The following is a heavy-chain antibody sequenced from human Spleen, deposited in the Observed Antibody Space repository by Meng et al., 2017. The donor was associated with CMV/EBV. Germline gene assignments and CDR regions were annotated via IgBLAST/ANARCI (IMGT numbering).Heavy chain of an antibody. J-gene: IGHJ4*02. D-gene: IGHD4-11*01. Sequence: GGSLRLSCAASGFTVSSNYMSWVRQAPGKGLEWVSVIYSGGSTYYADSVKGRFTISRDNSKNTLYLQMNSLRGEDTAVYYCAKEDSKNGAFDYWGQGTLVTVSS. CDR2: IYSGGST. V-gene: IGHV3-66*02. CDR3: AKEDSKNGAFDY. CDR1: GFTVSSNY.